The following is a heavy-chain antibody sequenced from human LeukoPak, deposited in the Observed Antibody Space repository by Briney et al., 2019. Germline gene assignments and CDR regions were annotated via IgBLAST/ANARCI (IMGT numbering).Heavy chain of an antibody. CDR3: ARDVIAAPGTADY. CDR1: GDSISGFY. Sequence: SETLSLTCSVSGDSISGFYWSWIRQPAGKGLEWIGRIYTSGSTNYNPSLKSRVTMSVDTSQNQFSLKLSSVAAADTAVYYCARDVIAAPGTADYWGQGTLVTVSS. J-gene: IGHJ4*02. CDR2: IYTSGST. V-gene: IGHV4-4*07. D-gene: IGHD6-13*01.